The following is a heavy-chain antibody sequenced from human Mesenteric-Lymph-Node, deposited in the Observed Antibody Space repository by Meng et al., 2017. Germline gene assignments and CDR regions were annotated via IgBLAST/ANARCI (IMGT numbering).Heavy chain of an antibody. CDR2: ISYDGSNK. Sequence: GGSLRLSCAASGFTFSSYAMHWVRQAPGKGLEWVAVISYDGSNKYYADSVKGRFTISRDNSKNTLYLQMNSLRAEDTAVYYCAKVAAVAGKRLYFDYWGQGTLVTVSS. D-gene: IGHD6-19*01. CDR3: AKVAAVAGKRLYFDY. CDR1: GFTFSSYA. J-gene: IGHJ4*02. V-gene: IGHV3-30*07.